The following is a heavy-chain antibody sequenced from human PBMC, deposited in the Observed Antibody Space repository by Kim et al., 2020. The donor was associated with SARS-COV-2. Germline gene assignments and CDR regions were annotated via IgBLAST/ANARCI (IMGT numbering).Heavy chain of an antibody. D-gene: IGHD6-13*01. CDR1: GYTFTGYF. CDR3: ARDLQQLVAY. V-gene: IGHV1-2*06. Sequence: ASVKVSCKASGYTFTGYFMHWVRQAPGQGLEWMGRITPNSGDTNYAQKFQGRVTMTRDTSISTAYMELSGLTSDDTAVYYCARDLQQLVAYWGQGTLVTVSS. CDR2: ITPNSGDT. J-gene: IGHJ4*02.